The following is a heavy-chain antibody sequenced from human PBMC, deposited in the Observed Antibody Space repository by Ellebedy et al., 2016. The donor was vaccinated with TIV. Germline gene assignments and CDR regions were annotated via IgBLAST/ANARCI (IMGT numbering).Heavy chain of an antibody. Sequence: PGGSLRLSCAASGFTFSSYGMHWVRQAPGKGLEWVAVIEYDGSNAYYADSVKGRFTISRDKSKKTLYLQMNSLRPEDTTVYYCARIWRSYGMDVWGQGTTVTVSS. V-gene: IGHV3-33*05. CDR1: GFTFSSYG. D-gene: IGHD3-16*01. J-gene: IGHJ6*02. CDR3: ARIWRSYGMDV. CDR2: IEYDGSNA.